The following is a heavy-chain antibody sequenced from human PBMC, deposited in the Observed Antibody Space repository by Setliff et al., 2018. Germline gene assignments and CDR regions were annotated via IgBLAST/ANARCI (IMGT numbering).Heavy chain of an antibody. CDR1: GFTFSSYA. Sequence: GGSLRLSCAASGFTFSSYAMSWVRQAPGKGLEWVSYISSRSSTIYYADSVKGRFTISRDNAKNSLYLQMNSLRAEDTAVYYCARDPNSGSYWNYYYYMDVWGKGTTVTVSS. D-gene: IGHD1-26*01. CDR2: ISSRSSTI. CDR3: ARDPNSGSYWNYYYYMDV. J-gene: IGHJ6*03. V-gene: IGHV3-48*01.